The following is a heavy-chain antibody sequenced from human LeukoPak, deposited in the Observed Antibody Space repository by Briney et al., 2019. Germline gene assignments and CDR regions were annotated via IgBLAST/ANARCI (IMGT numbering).Heavy chain of an antibody. Sequence: GGSLRLYCAASGFTFSSYSMNWVRQAPGKGLEWVSSISSSSSYIYYADSVKGRFTISRDNAKNSLYLQKNSLRAEDTAVYYCARVFGGYYYYMDVWGKGTTVTVSS. CDR1: GFTFSSYS. CDR2: ISSSSSYI. CDR3: ARVFGGYYYYMDV. J-gene: IGHJ6*03. D-gene: IGHD4-23*01. V-gene: IGHV3-21*01.